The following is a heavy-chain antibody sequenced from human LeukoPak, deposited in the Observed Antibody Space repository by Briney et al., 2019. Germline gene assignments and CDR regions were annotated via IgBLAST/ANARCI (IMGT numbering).Heavy chain of an antibody. CDR1: GYTFTGYY. D-gene: IGHD2-2*01. V-gene: IGHV1-2*02. CDR2: INPNSGGT. Sequence: GASVKVSCKASGYTFTGYYMHWVRQAPGQGLEWMGWINPNSGGTNYAQKFQGRVTMTTDTSTSTAYMELRSLRSDDTAVYYCARDRRSVGYCSSTSCQDDYWGQGTLVTASS. J-gene: IGHJ4*02. CDR3: ARDRRSVGYCSSTSCQDDY.